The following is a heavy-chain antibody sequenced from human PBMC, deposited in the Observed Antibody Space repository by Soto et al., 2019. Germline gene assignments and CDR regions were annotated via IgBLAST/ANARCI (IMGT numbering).Heavy chain of an antibody. Sequence: QVQLQESGPGLVKPSETLSLTCTVSGGSISSYYWSWIRQPPGKGLEWIGYIYYSGSTNYNPSLKSRVTISVDTSKNQFSLKLSSVTAADTAVYYCARGVTIFGVVIIGWFDPWGQGTLVTVSS. J-gene: IGHJ5*02. CDR2: IYYSGST. CDR3: ARGVTIFGVVIIGWFDP. V-gene: IGHV4-59*01. CDR1: GGSISSYY. D-gene: IGHD3-3*01.